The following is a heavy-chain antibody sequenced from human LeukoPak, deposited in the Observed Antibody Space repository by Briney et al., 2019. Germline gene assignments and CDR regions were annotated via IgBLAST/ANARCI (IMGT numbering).Heavy chain of an antibody. V-gene: IGHV4-59*01. CDR2: IYYSGNT. J-gene: IGHJ4*02. D-gene: IGHD1-26*01. Sequence: SETLSLTCTVSGGSISSYYWSWIRQPPGKGLEWIGYIYYSGNTNYNPSLKSRVTMSVDTSKNQFSLKLSSVTAADTAVYYCARDIVGVTRAFGYWGQGTLATVSS. CDR1: GGSISSYY. CDR3: ARDIVGVTRAFGY.